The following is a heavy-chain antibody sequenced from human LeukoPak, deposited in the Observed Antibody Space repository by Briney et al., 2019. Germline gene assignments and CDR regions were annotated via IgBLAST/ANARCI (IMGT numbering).Heavy chain of an antibody. CDR1: GGTFSSYA. CDR3: ARSEMATTSNFDY. J-gene: IGHJ4*02. V-gene: IGHV1-69*05. Sequence: ASVKVSCKASGGTFSSYAISWVRQAPGQGLEWMGRIIPIFGTANYAQKFQGRVTIATDESTSTAYMELSSLRSEDTAVYYCARSEMATTSNFDYWGQGTLVTVSS. D-gene: IGHD5-24*01. CDR2: IIPIFGTA.